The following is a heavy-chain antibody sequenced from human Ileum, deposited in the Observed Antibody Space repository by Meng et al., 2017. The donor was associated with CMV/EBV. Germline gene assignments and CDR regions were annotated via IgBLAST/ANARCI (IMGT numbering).Heavy chain of an antibody. CDR1: GGSISTYY. D-gene: IGHD4-17*01. Sequence: QVRLPEPGPGLVKPSETLYLTCAVSGGSISTYYWTWVRQPAGKGLEWIGRINAGGSTNDNPSLKSRVTMSVDTSKNQFSLKVTSVTAADTAVYYCAREENTVNQFEYWGQGTLVTVSS. CDR3: AREENTVNQFEY. V-gene: IGHV4-4*07. J-gene: IGHJ4*02. CDR2: INAGGST.